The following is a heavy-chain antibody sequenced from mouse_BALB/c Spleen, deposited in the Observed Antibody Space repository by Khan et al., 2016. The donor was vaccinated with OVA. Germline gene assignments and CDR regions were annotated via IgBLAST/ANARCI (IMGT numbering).Heavy chain of an antibody. CDR2: IWAGGST. Sequence: VELVESGPGLVAPSQSLSITCTVSGFSLTSYCVHWVRQPPGKGLEWLGVIWAGGSTNYNSALMSRLSIIKDNSKSQVFLIMNSLQTDDTAMYYCARVEDIWGQGTTLTVSS. CDR3: ARVEDI. J-gene: IGHJ2*01. CDR1: GFSLTSYC. D-gene: IGHD1-3*01. V-gene: IGHV2-9*02.